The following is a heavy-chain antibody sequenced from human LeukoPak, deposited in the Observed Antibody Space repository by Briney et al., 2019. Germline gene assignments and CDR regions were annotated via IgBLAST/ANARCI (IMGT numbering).Heavy chain of an antibody. V-gene: IGHV4-59*08. CDR3: ARHKATVTTDWYFDL. J-gene: IGHJ2*01. Sequence: PSETLSLTCTVSGGSISSYYWSWIRQPPGKGLEWIGYIYYSGSTNYNPSLKSRVTISVDTSKNQFPLKLSSVTAADTAVYYCARHKATVTTDWYFDLWGRGTLVTVSS. CDR1: GGSISSYY. D-gene: IGHD4-17*01. CDR2: IYYSGST.